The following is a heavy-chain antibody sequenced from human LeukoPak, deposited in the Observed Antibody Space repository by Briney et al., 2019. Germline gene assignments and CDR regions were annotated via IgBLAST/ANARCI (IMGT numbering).Heavy chain of an antibody. D-gene: IGHD4-17*01. V-gene: IGHV4-59*08. CDR1: PGSISRFY. CDR3: AGTVTTHFAY. CDR2: IFHIGNT. Sequence: PSDPLSLTCSVSPGSISRFYWSWIRQAPGEEPEWIGYIFHIGNTNYNPSLRGRVTISIDTSKNEFSLDLTSVTAADTAVYYCAGTVTTHFAYWGQGALVTVSS. J-gene: IGHJ4*02.